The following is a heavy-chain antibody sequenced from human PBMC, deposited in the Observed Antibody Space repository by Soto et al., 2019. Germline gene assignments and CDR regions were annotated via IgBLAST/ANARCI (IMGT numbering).Heavy chain of an antibody. CDR2: INPSGGST. CDR1: GYTFTSYY. J-gene: IGHJ4*02. D-gene: IGHD3-22*01. CDR3: ARFSEMVYDSSGYSFGY. V-gene: IGHV1-46*01. Sequence: ASVKVSCKASGYTFTSYYMHWVRQAPGQGLEWMGIINPSGGSTSYAQKFQGRVTMTRDTSTSTVYMELSSLRSEDTAVYYCARFSEMVYDSSGYSFGYWGQGTLVTVSS.